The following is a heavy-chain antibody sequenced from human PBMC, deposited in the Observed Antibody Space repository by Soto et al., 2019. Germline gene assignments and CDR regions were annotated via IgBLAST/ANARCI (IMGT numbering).Heavy chain of an antibody. D-gene: IGHD2-2*02. CDR2: IYPGDSNT. J-gene: IGHJ4*02. CDR1: GYSFTNYW. Sequence: GESLKISCTGSGYSFTNYWIGWVRQMPGKGLEWMGIIYPGDSNTRYSPSFQGQVTISADKSISTAYLQWSSLKASDTAMYFCARQGYCSNTACYTVGYWGQGTLVPVSS. CDR3: ARQGYCSNTACYTVGY. V-gene: IGHV5-51*01.